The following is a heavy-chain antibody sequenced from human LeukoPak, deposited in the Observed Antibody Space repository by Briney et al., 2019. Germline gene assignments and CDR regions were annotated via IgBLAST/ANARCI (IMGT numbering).Heavy chain of an antibody. J-gene: IGHJ4*02. D-gene: IGHD1-26*01. CDR2: ISISGSTI. CDR3: ARDYSGVVGASDY. Sequence: PGGSLRLSCAASGFTFRTYEMNWVRQAPGKGLECVSYISISGSTIYYADSVKGRFTISRDNAKNSLYLQMNSLRAEDTAVYYCARDYSGVVGASDYWGQGTLVTVSS. CDR1: GFTFRTYE. V-gene: IGHV3-48*03.